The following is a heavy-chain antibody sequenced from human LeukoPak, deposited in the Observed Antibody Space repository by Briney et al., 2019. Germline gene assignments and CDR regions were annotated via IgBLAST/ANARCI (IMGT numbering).Heavy chain of an antibody. Sequence: PSETLSLTCTVSGGSISSYYWSWIRQPPGKGLEWIGRIYTSGCTNYNPSLKSRVTMSVDTSKNQFSLKLSSVTAADTAVYYCARARGAAGRSWFDPWGQGTLVTVSS. D-gene: IGHD6-13*01. CDR1: GGSISSYY. CDR2: IYTSGCT. CDR3: ARARGAAGRSWFDP. V-gene: IGHV4-4*07. J-gene: IGHJ5*02.